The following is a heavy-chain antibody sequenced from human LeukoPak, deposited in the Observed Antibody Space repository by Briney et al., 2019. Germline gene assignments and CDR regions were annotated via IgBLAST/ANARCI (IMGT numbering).Heavy chain of an antibody. CDR2: INIDERIT. CDR1: GFSFSTQR. D-gene: IGHD3-3*01. CDR3: ATDRGWRTSGYYLYYFEY. V-gene: IGHV3-74*01. J-gene: IGHJ4*02. Sequence: GGSLRLSCVASGFSFSTQRMHWVRQAPGKGLVWVSYINIDERITGYADSVKGRFTISRDNGKNTLYLQMNSLRAEDTAVYYCATDRGWRTSGYYLYYFEYWGQGTLVTYSS.